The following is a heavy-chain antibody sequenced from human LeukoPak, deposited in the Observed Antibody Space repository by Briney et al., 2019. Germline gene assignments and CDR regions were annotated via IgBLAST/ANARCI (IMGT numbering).Heavy chain of an antibody. D-gene: IGHD3-10*01. CDR3: ARVLGTWFGELFLPYFDY. V-gene: IGHV3-48*03. CDR2: ISSSGSTI. CDR1: GFTFSSYE. J-gene: IGHJ4*02. Sequence: GGSLRLSCAASGFTFSSYEMNWARQAPGEGREWVSYISSSGSTIYYADSVKGRFTISRDNAKNSLYLQMNSLRAEDTAVYYCARVLGTWFGELFLPYFDYWGQGTLVTVSS.